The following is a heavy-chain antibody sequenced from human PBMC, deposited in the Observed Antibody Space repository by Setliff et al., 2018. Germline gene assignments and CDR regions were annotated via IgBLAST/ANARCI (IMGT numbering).Heavy chain of an antibody. D-gene: IGHD3-10*01. CDR1: GYSFTSHY. CDR3: ARINFYDATAYYYAPHH. CDR2: ISPYNDNT. J-gene: IGHJ5*02. V-gene: IGHV1-18*04. Sequence: ASVKVSCKTSGYSFTSHYMHWVRQAPGQGFEWMGWISPYNDNTKSAQKFQDRITMTTDTSTSTAHMELRSLRSDDTAIYYCARINFYDATAYYYAPHHWGQGTLVTVSS.